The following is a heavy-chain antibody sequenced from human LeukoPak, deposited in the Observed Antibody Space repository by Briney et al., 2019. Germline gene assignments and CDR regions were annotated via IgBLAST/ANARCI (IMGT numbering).Heavy chain of an antibody. J-gene: IGHJ5*02. CDR1: GYTFTSYG. D-gene: IGHD3-10*01. Sequence: GASVKVSCKASGYTFTSYGISWVRQAPGQGLEWMGWISAYNGNTNYAQKLQGRVTMTTDTSTSTAYMALRSLRSDDTAVYYCARANMVRGVIIRNWFDPWGQGTLVTVSS. CDR3: ARANMVRGVIIRNWFDP. CDR2: ISAYNGNT. V-gene: IGHV1-18*04.